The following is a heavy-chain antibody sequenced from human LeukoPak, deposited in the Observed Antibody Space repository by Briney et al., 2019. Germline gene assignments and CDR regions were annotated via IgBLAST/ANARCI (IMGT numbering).Heavy chain of an antibody. J-gene: IGHJ4*02. CDR1: GYTFTSYG. Sequence: ASVKVSCKASGYTFTSYGISWVRQAPGQGLEWMGWISAYNGNTNYAQKLQGRVTMTTDTSTSTAYMELRSLRSDDTAVYYCARGYITVVKGAEFDYWGQGTLVTVSS. CDR3: ARGYITVVKGAEFDY. CDR2: ISAYNGNT. D-gene: IGHD4-23*01. V-gene: IGHV1-18*01.